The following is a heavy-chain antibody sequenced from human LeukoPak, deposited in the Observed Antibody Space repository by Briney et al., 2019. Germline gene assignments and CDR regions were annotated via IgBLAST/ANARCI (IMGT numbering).Heavy chain of an antibody. D-gene: IGHD2-15*01. CDR1: GYTFTSYD. CDR2: MNPNSGNT. V-gene: IGHV1-8*01. CDR3: ARVDCSGGSCYSGFDY. Sequence: ASVKDSCKASGYTFTSYDINWVRQSTGQGLEWMGWMNPNSGNTGYAQKFQGRVTMTRNTSISTAYMELSSLRSEDTAVYYCARVDCSGGSCYSGFDYWGQGTLVTVSS. J-gene: IGHJ4*02.